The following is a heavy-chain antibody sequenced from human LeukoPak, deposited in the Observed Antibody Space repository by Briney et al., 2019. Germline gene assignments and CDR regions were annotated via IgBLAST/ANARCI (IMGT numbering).Heavy chain of an antibody. D-gene: IGHD3-3*01. CDR1: GFTFSSYA. V-gene: IGHV3-23*01. Sequence: PGGSLRLSCVASGFTFSSYAMGWVRQAPGKGLGWVSVVSGGGHNTYYADSVKGRFTMSRDNSKRTVYLQMNSLRAEDTAVYYCAKDRSSWYYPFDSWGQGTLVTVSS. CDR2: VSGGGHNT. J-gene: IGHJ4*02. CDR3: AKDRSSWYYPFDS.